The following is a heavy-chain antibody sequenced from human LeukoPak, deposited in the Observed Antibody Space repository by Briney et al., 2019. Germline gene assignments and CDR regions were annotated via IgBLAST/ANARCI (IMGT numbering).Heavy chain of an antibody. CDR1: GGSFSSSSYS. J-gene: IGHJ5*02. CDR3: AKRVSTWLPRFDP. Sequence: PSETLSLTCRVSGGSFSSSSYSWGWIRPPPGKGLVWIGSISYSGTTYYNPSLKSRVTMSVDTSKNHFSLKLSSVSAADKAVYYCAKRVSTWLPRFDPWGQGTLVTVSS. D-gene: IGHD6-13*01. CDR2: ISYSGTT. V-gene: IGHV4-39*02.